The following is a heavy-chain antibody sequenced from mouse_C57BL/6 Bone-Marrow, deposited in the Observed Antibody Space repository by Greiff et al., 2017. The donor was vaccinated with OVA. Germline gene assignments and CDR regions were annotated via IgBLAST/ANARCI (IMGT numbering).Heavy chain of an antibody. CDR3: TRLSDSRFAY. J-gene: IGHJ3*01. D-gene: IGHD2-5*01. Sequence: VKLMESGAELVRPGASVTLSCKASGYTFTDYEMHWVKQTPVHGLEWIGAIDPETGGTAYNQKFKGKAILTADKSSSTAYMELRSLTSEDSAVYYCTRLSDSRFAYWGQGTLVTVSA. CDR2: IDPETGGT. CDR1: GYTFTDYE. V-gene: IGHV1-15*01.